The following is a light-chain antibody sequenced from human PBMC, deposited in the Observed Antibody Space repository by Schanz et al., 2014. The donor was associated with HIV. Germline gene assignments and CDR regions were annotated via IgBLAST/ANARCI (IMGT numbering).Light chain of an antibody. V-gene: IGLV1-40*01. CDR3: QSYDSSLSGLV. Sequence: QSVLTQPPSVSGAPGQRVTISCTGSSSNIGAGYDVYWYQQLPGTAPKLLIYGNTNRPSGVPDRISGSKSGTSASLAITGLQAEDEADYYCQSYDSSLSGLVFGGGTKLTVL. J-gene: IGLJ3*02. CDR2: GNT. CDR1: SSNIGAGYD.